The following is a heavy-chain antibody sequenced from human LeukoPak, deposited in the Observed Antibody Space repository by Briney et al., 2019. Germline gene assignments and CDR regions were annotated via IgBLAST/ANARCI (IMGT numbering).Heavy chain of an antibody. CDR2: IYYSGST. Sequence: SETLSLTCTVSRGSISGYYWSWIRQPPGKGLEWIGYIYYSGSTNYNPSLKSRVTISVDTSKNQFSLKLSSVTAADTAVYYCARHGADYDILTGYYKDYYYYDMDVWGQGTTVTVSS. CDR1: RGSISGYY. J-gene: IGHJ6*02. V-gene: IGHV4-59*08. CDR3: ARHGADYDILTGYYKDYYYYDMDV. D-gene: IGHD3-9*01.